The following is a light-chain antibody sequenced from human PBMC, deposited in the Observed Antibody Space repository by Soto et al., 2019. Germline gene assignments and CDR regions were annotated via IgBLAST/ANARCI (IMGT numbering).Light chain of an antibody. CDR2: EAH. CDR3: QQRSIWTLIT. V-gene: IGKV3-11*01. J-gene: IGKJ5*01. Sequence: IVFTQSPASLSPSTVVRAPLSCRASQRVSTSLAWYQQKPGQAPRLLILEAHWSTIVVAARFNARGSGTNFTLTISSLEPEDAAVYYCQQRSIWTLITFGQGTSLDIK. CDR1: QRVSTS.